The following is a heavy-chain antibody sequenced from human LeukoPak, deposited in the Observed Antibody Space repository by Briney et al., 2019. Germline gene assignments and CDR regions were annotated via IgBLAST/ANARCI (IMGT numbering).Heavy chain of an antibody. Sequence: GGSLRLSCAAPGFTFSSYAMTWVRQAPGKGLEWVSAIGGSTYYADSVKGRFTISRGNSENTLYLQMNSLRAEDTAVYYCAKQYSGGWYYFDYWGQGTLVTVSS. V-gene: IGHV3-23*01. J-gene: IGHJ4*02. CDR3: AKQYSGGWYYFDY. D-gene: IGHD6-19*01. CDR2: IGGST. CDR1: GFTFSSYA.